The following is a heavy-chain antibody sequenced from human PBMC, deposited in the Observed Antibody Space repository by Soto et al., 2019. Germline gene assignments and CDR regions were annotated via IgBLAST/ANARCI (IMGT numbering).Heavy chain of an antibody. CDR2: IYYSGST. Sequence: QVQLQESGPGLVKPSQTLSLTCTVFGGSISSGGYYWSWIRQHPGKGLEWIGYIYYSGSTYYNPSLKSRVTISVDTSKNQFSLKLSSVTAADTAVYYCARVVVKQQLGDAFDIWGQGTMVTVSS. V-gene: IGHV4-31*03. J-gene: IGHJ3*02. D-gene: IGHD6-13*01. CDR3: ARVVVKQQLGDAFDI. CDR1: GGSISSGGYY.